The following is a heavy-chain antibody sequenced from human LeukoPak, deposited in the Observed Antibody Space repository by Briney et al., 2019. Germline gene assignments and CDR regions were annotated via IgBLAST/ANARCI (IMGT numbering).Heavy chain of an antibody. CDR1: GFTFNNYA. CDR2: ISRSGTTA. V-gene: IGHV3-23*01. Sequence: GGSLRLSCAASGFTFNNYAMTWVRQAPGEGLQWVSAISRSGTTAYYADSVKGRFTISRNNSNNILYLRMGSLRAEDTAVYYCAKGDSQETGSYYSDYWGQGTLVTVSS. CDR3: AKGDSQETGSYYSDY. J-gene: IGHJ4*02. D-gene: IGHD3-10*01.